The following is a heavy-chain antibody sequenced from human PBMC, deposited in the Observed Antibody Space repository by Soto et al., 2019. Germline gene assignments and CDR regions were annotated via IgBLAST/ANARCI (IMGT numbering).Heavy chain of an antibody. V-gene: IGHV3-7*01. Sequence: PGGSLRLSCAASGFTFSSYWMSWVRQAPGKGLEWVANIKQDGSEKYYVDSVKGRFTISRDNAKNSLYLQMNSLRAEDTAVYYCARESGLGQAHAFDIWGQGTMVTVSS. D-gene: IGHD4-17*01. CDR1: GFTFSSYW. CDR3: ARESGLGQAHAFDI. J-gene: IGHJ3*02. CDR2: IKQDGSEK.